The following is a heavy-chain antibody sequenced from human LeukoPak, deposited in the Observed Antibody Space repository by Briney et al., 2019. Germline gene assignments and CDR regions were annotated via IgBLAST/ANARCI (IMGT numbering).Heavy chain of an antibody. Sequence: ASVKVSCKASGYTFTGYYMHWVRQAPGQGLEWMGWISAYNGNTNYAQKLQGRVTMTTDTSTSTAYMELSRLRSDDTAVYYCARDITVTTSDYWGQGTLVTVSS. J-gene: IGHJ4*02. CDR2: ISAYNGNT. D-gene: IGHD4-17*01. V-gene: IGHV1-18*04. CDR3: ARDITVTTSDY. CDR1: GYTFTGYY.